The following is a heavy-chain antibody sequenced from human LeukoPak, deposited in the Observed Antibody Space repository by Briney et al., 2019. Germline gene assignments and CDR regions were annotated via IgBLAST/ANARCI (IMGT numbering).Heavy chain of an antibody. CDR1: GGTFSSYA. CDR2: IIPIFGTA. J-gene: IGHJ4*02. V-gene: IGHV1-69*13. Sequence: SVNASCKASGGTFSSYAISWVRQAPGQGLEWMGGIIPIFGTANYAQKFQGRVTITADESTSTAYMELSSLRSEDTAVYYCARVYGRPYSGSQQWGQGTLVTVSS. CDR3: ARVYGRPYSGSQQ. D-gene: IGHD1-26*01.